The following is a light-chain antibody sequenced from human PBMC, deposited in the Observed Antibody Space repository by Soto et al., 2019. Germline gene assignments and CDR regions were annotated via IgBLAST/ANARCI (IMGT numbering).Light chain of an antibody. J-gene: IGLJ2*01. V-gene: IGLV1-47*01. CDR1: SSDIGSNH. CDR2: RNN. CDR3: AVWDDNLSVYVV. Sequence: QSVLTQPPSASGTPGQRVTISCSGSSSDIGSNHVFWYQQLPGTAPKLLIYRNNQRPSGVPDRFSGSKSGTSASLAISGLRFEDEADYYCAVWDDNLSVYVVFGGGTKLTVL.